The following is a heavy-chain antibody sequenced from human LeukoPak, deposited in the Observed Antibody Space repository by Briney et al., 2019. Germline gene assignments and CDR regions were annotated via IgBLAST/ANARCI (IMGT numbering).Heavy chain of an antibody. J-gene: IGHJ6*02. CDR2: IIISGSTI. D-gene: IGHD3-16*01. Sequence: GGSLRLSCAASGFTFSDYYMSWIRQAPGKGLEWVLYIIISGSTIYYTDSAKGRFTISRDKAKNSLYLQMNSLRVEDTAVYYWAIRREGKMAWGDGMDVWGQGTTVTVSS. CDR1: GFTFSDYY. CDR3: AIRREGKMAWGDGMDV. V-gene: IGHV3-11*01.